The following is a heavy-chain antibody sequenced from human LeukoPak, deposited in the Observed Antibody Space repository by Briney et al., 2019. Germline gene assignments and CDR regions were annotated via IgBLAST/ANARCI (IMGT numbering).Heavy chain of an antibody. Sequence: AGGSLRLSCAASGFTLSSYGMSWVRQAPGKGLEWVSAISGSGGSTYYADSVKGRFTISRDNSKSTLYLQMNSLGAEDTAVYYCAKSPNGGRMYVDAFDIWGQGTMVTVSS. CDR2: ISGSGGST. D-gene: IGHD7-27*01. J-gene: IGHJ3*02. CDR3: AKSPNGGRMYVDAFDI. V-gene: IGHV3-23*01. CDR1: GFTLSSYG.